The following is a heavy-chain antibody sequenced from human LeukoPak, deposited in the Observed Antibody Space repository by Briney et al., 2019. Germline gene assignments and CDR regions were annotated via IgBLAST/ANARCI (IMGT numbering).Heavy chain of an antibody. D-gene: IGHD5-18*01. V-gene: IGHV3-30*02. CDR1: GFTFSSYG. CDR3: AAAMVVALDY. CDR2: IRYDGSNK. J-gene: IGHJ4*02. Sequence: GGSLRLSCAASGFTFSSYGMHWVRQASGKGLEWVAFIRYDGSNKYYADSVKGRFTISRDNFKNTLYLQMNSLRAEDTAVYYCAAAMVVALDYWGQGTLVTVSS.